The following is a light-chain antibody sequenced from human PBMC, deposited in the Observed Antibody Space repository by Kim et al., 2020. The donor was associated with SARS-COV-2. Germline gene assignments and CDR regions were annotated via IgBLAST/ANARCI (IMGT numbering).Light chain of an antibody. CDR2: GNS. V-gene: IGLV1-40*01. CDR3: QSYDSSLSGSVV. J-gene: IGLJ2*01. Sequence: FTISCTGGSSNIGAGYDVHWYQQLPGTAPKLLIYGNSNRPSGVPDRFSGSKSGTSASLAITGLQAEDEADYYCQSYDSSLSGSVVFGGGTKLTVL. CDR1: SSNIGAGYD.